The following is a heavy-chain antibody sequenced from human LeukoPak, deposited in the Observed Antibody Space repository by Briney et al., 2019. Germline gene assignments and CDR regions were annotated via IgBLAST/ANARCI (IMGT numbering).Heavy chain of an antibody. D-gene: IGHD2-15*01. J-gene: IGHJ4*02. CDR3: ATANYCSIGSCFFDH. CDR1: AFKLSTYS. V-gene: IGHV3-23*01. Sequence: GGSLRLSCAASAFKLSTYSMNWVRQAPGKGLEWVSGISGGGGSAYYAASVKGRFTISRDNSKTALYLQMNSLRAEDTAVYYCATANYCSIGSCFFDHWGQGTLVTVSS. CDR2: ISGGGGSA.